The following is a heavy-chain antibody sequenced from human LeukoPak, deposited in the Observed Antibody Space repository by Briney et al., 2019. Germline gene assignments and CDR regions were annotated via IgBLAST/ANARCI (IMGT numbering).Heavy chain of an antibody. CDR1: GYTFHNYD. V-gene: IGHV1-8*01. CDR2: MNPNRGKK. CDR3: ARGDESLLYDY. Sequence: RASVKVSYKASGYTFHNYDIKRVRQAPGQGLEWMGWMNPNRGKKGYAQKFRGRVTMTRNTSISTAYMELSSLRSEDTAVYDCARGDESLLYDYWGQGTLVTVSS. J-gene: IGHJ4*02. D-gene: IGHD2-15*01.